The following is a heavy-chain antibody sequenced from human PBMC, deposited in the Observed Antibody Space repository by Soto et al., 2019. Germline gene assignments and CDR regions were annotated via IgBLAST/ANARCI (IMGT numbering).Heavy chain of an antibody. CDR3: AKVTKRAAAGRYEYYKYGMDV. CDR1: GFAFSTYA. Sequence: EVQLLESGGALEHPGGSLRLSCAASGFAFSTYAMTWVRQAPGTGLEWVSVISGSGGSSYYAASVKGRFTISRDNSKNTLYLQMNGLRAEDTALYYCAKVTKRAAAGRYEYYKYGMDVWGQGTTVTVSS. V-gene: IGHV3-23*01. D-gene: IGHD6-13*01. CDR2: ISGSGGSS. J-gene: IGHJ6*02.